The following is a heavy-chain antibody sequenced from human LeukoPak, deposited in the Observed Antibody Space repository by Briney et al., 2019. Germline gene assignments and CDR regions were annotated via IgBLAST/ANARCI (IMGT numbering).Heavy chain of an antibody. V-gene: IGHV1-2*02. Sequence: WASVKLSCAASGYTFTSYSMHWVRQAPGQGLEWMGWINPNSGATNYAQKFQGRVTMTRDTSISTAYMELSRLRSDDTAVYYCARSEAGELLVDYWGQGTLVTVSS. CDR2: INPNSGAT. J-gene: IGHJ4*02. CDR3: ARSEAGELLVDY. CDR1: GYTFTSYS. D-gene: IGHD3-10*01.